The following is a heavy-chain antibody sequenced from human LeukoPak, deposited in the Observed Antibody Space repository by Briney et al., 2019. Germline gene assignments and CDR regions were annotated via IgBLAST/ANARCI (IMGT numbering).Heavy chain of an antibody. D-gene: IGHD5-18*01. V-gene: IGHV3-30*02. J-gene: IGHJ4*02. CDR3: AKERDTAMVTIDY. CDR2: IRYDGSNN. Sequence: GGSLRLSCAASGFTFSSYGMHWVRQAPGKGLDWVSFIRYDGSNNYYADSVKGRFNISRDNSKNTLYLQRNSLRAEDTAVYYCAKERDTAMVTIDYWGQGTLVTVSS. CDR1: GFTFSSYG.